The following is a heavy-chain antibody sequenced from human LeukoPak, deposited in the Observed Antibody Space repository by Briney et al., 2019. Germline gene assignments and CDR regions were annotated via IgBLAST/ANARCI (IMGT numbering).Heavy chain of an antibody. CDR2: ISWNSGYI. D-gene: IGHD6-19*01. V-gene: IGHV3-9*01. CDR1: GFTFDYYA. Sequence: GGSLRLSCAASGFTFDYYAMHWVRQAPGKGLEWLSIISWNSGYIGYADSVKGRFTISRYNAKNSLYLQMDSLRAEDTAFYYCAKVRGTYSSGFFFDYWGQGTLVTVSS. CDR3: AKVRGTYSSGFFFDY. J-gene: IGHJ4*02.